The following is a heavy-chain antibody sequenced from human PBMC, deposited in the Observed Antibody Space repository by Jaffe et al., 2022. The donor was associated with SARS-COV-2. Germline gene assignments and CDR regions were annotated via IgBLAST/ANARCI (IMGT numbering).Heavy chain of an antibody. J-gene: IGHJ6*02. D-gene: IGHD3-9*01. V-gene: IGHV4-4*02. Sequence: QVQLQESGPGLVKPSGTLSLTCAVSGGSISSSNWWSWVRQPPGKGLEWIGEIYHSGSTNYNPSLKSRVTISVDKSKNQFSLKLSSVTAADTAVYYCARLSLDPDILTGHGMDVWGQGTTVTVSS. CDR1: GGSISSSNW. CDR2: IYHSGST. CDR3: ARLSLDPDILTGHGMDV.